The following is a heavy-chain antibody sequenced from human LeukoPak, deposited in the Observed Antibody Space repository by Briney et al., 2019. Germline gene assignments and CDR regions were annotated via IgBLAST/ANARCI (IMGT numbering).Heavy chain of an antibody. J-gene: IGHJ4*02. Sequence: GGSLRLSCAASGFTFTSYYMHWVRQAPGQGLEWMGIINPSGGSTSYAQKFQGRVTMTRDTSTSTVYMELSSLRSEDTAVYYCASAPYCSSTSCYLPPDYWGQGTLVTVSS. CDR3: ASAPYCSSTSCYLPPDY. CDR2: INPSGGST. CDR1: GFTFTSYY. D-gene: IGHD2-2*01. V-gene: IGHV1-46*01.